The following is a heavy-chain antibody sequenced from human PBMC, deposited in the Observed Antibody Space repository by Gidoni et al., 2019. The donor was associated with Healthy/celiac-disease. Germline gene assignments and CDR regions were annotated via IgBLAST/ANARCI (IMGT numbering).Heavy chain of an antibody. CDR3: ARRGIAVGERDGMDV. J-gene: IGHJ6*02. CDR2: LYPGESDI. V-gene: IGHV5-51*03. CDR1: GYSFTNYW. Sequence: EVQLLQSGAEVTKPGESLKISCKGSGYSFTNYWIGWLRQMPGKGLEWMWTLYPGESDIRYSPPFQGQVIISAEKSISTAYLQWSSLKASDTAMYYCARRGIAVGERDGMDVWGQVTTVTVSS. D-gene: IGHD6-19*01.